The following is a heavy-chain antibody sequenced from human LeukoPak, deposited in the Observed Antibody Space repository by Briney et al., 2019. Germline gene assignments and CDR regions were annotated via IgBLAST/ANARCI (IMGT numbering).Heavy chain of an antibody. CDR1: GYTFTGYY. CDR2: INPNSGGT. V-gene: IGHV1-2*06. CDR3: ARAENNWNHGY. Sequence: ASVKVSCKASGYTFTGYYMHWVRQAPGQGLEWKGRINPNSGGTNYAQKFQGRVTMTRDTSISTAYMELSRLRSDDTAVYYCARAENNWNHGYWGQGTLVTVSS. D-gene: IGHD1-14*01. J-gene: IGHJ4*02.